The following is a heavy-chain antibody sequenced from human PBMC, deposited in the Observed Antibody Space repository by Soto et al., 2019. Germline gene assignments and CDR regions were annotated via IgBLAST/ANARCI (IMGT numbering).Heavy chain of an antibody. CDR1: GGSISSGGYY. CDR2: IYYSGST. Sequence: PSETLSLTCTVSGGSISSGGYYWSWIRQHPGKGLEWIGYIYYSGSTYYNPSLKSRVTISVDTSKNQFSLKLSSVTAADTAVYYCARARTSRFGVYYYGMDVWGQGTTVTVSS. J-gene: IGHJ6*02. D-gene: IGHD3-10*01. V-gene: IGHV4-31*03. CDR3: ARARTSRFGVYYYGMDV.